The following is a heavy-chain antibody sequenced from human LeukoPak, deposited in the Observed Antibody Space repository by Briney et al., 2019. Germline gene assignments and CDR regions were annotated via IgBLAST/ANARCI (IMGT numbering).Heavy chain of an antibody. CDR1: GYTFTGYY. V-gene: IGHV1-46*01. CDR3: ARVEQQLVEWNWFDP. J-gene: IGHJ5*02. CDR2: INPSGGST. Sequence: ASVKVSCKASGYTFTGYYMHWVRQAPGQGLEWMGIINPSGGSTSYAQKFQGRVTMTTDTSTSTAYMELRSLRSDDTAVYYCARVEQQLVEWNWFDPWGQGTLVTVSS. D-gene: IGHD6-13*01.